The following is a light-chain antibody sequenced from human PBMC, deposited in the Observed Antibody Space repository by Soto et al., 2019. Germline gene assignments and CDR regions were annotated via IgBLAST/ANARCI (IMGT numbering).Light chain of an antibody. CDR2: DDS. J-gene: IGLJ3*02. V-gene: IGLV3-21*02. Sequence: SYELTQPPSVSVAPGQTARITCRGNNIGNKRVHWYQQRPRQAPALVVYDDSDRPSGIPERFSGSKSVSTATLTISRVEVGDEADYYCQVWDSDSDYWVFGGGTKLTVL. CDR1: NIGNKR. CDR3: QVWDSDSDYWV.